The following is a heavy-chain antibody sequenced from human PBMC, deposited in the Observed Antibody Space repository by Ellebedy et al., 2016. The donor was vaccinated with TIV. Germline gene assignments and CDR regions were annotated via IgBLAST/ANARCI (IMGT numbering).Heavy chain of an antibody. CDR1: GGSITSDY. V-gene: IGHV4-59*13. D-gene: IGHD6-13*01. CDR2: IDYSGDA. J-gene: IGHJ4*02. CDR3: ARGGASSKFLDS. Sequence: SETLSLTXTVSGGSITSDYWNRIRQPPGKGLEWIGFIDYSGDAFYNPSLKSRLTISIDSSKNQFSVKVNSVTAADTAVYYCARGGASSKFLDSWGQGTLVTVSS.